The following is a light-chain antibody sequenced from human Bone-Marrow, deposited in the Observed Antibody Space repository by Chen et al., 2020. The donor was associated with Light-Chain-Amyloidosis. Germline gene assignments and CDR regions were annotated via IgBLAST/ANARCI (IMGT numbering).Light chain of an antibody. CDR1: SSDVGGDNH. CDR2: EVT. V-gene: IGLV2-14*01. Sequence: QPALTHPASVSGSPGQSIPIPCTGTSSDVGGDNHVSWYQQHPDKAPKLMIYEVTNRPSWVPDRFSGSKSDNTASLTISGLQTEDEADYFCSSYTITNTLVFGSGTRVTVL. J-gene: IGLJ1*01. CDR3: SSYTITNTLV.